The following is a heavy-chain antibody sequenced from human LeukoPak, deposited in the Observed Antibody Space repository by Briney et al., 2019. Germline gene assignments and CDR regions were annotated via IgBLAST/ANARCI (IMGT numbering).Heavy chain of an antibody. Sequence: GGSLRLSCAASGFTVSSNYMSWVRQAPGKGLEWVSAISGSGGSTYYADSVKGRFTISRDNSKNTLYLQMNSLRAEDTAVYYCAKPEYDFWSGYTDWGQGTLVTVSS. J-gene: IGHJ4*02. D-gene: IGHD3-3*01. CDR3: AKPEYDFWSGYTD. CDR2: ISGSGGST. CDR1: GFTVSSNY. V-gene: IGHV3-23*01.